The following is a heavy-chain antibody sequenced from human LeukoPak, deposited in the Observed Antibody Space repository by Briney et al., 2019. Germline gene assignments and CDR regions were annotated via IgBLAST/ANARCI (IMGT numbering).Heavy chain of an antibody. CDR1: GFTFSTYW. D-gene: IGHD3-3*01. J-gene: IGHJ6*02. CDR2: INTDGSST. CDR3: AREGAYDFSTYYGMDV. Sequence: GGSLRLSCAASGFTFSTYWMHWVRQAPGKGLVWVSRINTDGSSTTYADSVKGRFTLSRDNARNTLFLQMNSLRAEDTAVYYCAREGAYDFSTYYGMDVWGQGTTVTVSS. V-gene: IGHV3-74*01.